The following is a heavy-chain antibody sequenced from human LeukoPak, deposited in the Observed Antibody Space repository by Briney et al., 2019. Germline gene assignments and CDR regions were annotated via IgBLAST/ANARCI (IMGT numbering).Heavy chain of an antibody. Sequence: GGSLRLSCAASGFTFSSYAMHWVRQAPGKGLEWVAVISYDGSNKYYADSVKGRFTISRDNSKNTLYLQMNSLRAEDTAVYYCARGSDYYDSNGFYYYFYYGMDVWGQGTTVTVSS. CDR2: ISYDGSNK. CDR1: GFTFSSYA. J-gene: IGHJ6*02. V-gene: IGHV3-30-3*01. CDR3: ARGSDYYDSNGFYYYFYYGMDV. D-gene: IGHD3-22*01.